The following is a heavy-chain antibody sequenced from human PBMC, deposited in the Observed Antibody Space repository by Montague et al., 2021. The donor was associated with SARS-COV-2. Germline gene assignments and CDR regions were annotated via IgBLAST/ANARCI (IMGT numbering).Heavy chain of an antibody. J-gene: IGHJ6*02. V-gene: IGHV4-61*02. Sequence: TLSLTCTVSGGAISSGSHYWSWIRQPAGKGLEWIGFIDTSGNTKYTSSLKSRVTISVDTSKNQLSLKLRSVTAADAAVYYCARRIDYYGIDVWGQGTTVTVSS. D-gene: IGHD1-26*01. CDR1: GGAISSGSHY. CDR3: ARRIDYYGIDV. CDR2: IDTSGNT.